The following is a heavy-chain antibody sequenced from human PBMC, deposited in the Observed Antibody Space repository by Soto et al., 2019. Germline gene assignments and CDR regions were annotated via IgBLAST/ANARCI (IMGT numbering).Heavy chain of an antibody. CDR1: GFTFSSYA. Sequence: QVQLVESGGGVVQPGRSLRLSCAASGFTFSSYAMHWVRQAPGKGLEWVAVISYDGSNKYYADSVKGRFTISRDNSKNTLDLQMHSLRAEETAVYYCARDPLPNAYCLSTYCYRLPWFDPWGQGTLVTVSS. CDR2: ISYDGSNK. D-gene: IGHD2-2*01. CDR3: ARDPLPNAYCLSTYCYRLPWFDP. V-gene: IGHV3-30-3*01. J-gene: IGHJ5*02.